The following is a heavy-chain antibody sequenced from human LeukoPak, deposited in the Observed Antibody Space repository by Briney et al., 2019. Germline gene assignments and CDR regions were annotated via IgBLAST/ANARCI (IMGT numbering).Heavy chain of an antibody. D-gene: IGHD3-22*01. J-gene: IGHJ5*02. CDR2: RNPNNGNT. V-gene: IGHV1-8*01. Sequence: ASVNVSCTCSVYTFTTYNINWGRHPTRQGLERMWWRNPNNGNTGYAHKFHNRVTITRNTSIRTAYMELRSLRTEATAVYYFSRAPNKYDGSNSGSDWFDPWGQGTLVTVSS. CDR3: SRAPNKYDGSNSGSDWFDP. CDR1: VYTFTTYN.